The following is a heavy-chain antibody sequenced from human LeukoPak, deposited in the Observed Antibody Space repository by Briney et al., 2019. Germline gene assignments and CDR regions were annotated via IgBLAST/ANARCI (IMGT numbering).Heavy chain of an antibody. D-gene: IGHD2-2*01. CDR3: ARGGDCSSTSCYDNWFDP. Sequence: GASVKVSCKASGGTFSSYAISWVRQAPGQGLEWMGGIIPIFGTANYAQKFQGRVTITTDESTSTAYMELSSLRSEDTAVYHCARGGDCSSTSCYDNWFDPWGQGTLVTVSS. V-gene: IGHV1-69*05. CDR1: GGTFSSYA. CDR2: IIPIFGTA. J-gene: IGHJ5*02.